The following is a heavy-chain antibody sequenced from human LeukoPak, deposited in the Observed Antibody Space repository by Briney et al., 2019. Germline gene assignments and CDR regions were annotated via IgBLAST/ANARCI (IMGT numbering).Heavy chain of an antibody. CDR1: GGSISSSSYY. CDR2: IYYSGST. Sequence: SETLSLTCTVSGGSISSSSYYWGWIRQPPGKGLEWIGFIYYSGSTYYNPSFKSRVTISVDLSKSQFSLKLSSVTAADTAVYYCARRPDTSSWYKYYFDYWGQGTLVTVSS. V-gene: IGHV4-39*07. CDR3: ARRPDTSSWYKYYFDY. D-gene: IGHD6-13*01. J-gene: IGHJ4*02.